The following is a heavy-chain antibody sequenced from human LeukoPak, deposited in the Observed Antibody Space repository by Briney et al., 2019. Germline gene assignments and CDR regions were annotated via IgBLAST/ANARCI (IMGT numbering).Heavy chain of an antibody. V-gene: IGHV3-48*01. CDR1: GFTLSSYS. Sequence: GGSLRLSCAASGFTLSSYSMNWVRQAPGKGLEWISYITSCSSTMYYADSVKGRFTISRDNAKNSLYLQMNSLSAEDTAVYYCAREGYYGSGLYYYYYMDVWGKGTTVTVSS. J-gene: IGHJ6*03. CDR3: AREGYYGSGLYYYYYMDV. D-gene: IGHD3-10*01. CDR2: ITSCSSTM.